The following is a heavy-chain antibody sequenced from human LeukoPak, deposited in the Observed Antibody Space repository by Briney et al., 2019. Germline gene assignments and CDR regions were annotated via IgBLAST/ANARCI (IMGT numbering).Heavy chain of an antibody. CDR3: ARDKGNTCIDN. J-gene: IGHJ4*02. CDR1: GISFTTSG. Sequence: GGSLRLSCAASGISFTTSGMHRVRQSPGKGLEWVTFIRSDGSNKYYAESVKGRFTISRDNSKNMVYLQMDSLRGEDTAVYYCARDKGNTCIDNWGQGTLITVSS. CDR2: IRSDGSNK. V-gene: IGHV3-30*02.